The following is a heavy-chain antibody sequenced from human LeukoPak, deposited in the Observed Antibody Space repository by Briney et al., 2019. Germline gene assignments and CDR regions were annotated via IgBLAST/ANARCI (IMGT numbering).Heavy chain of an antibody. CDR1: GGTFSSYA. D-gene: IGHD6-19*01. J-gene: IGHJ4*02. V-gene: IGHV1-69*13. CDR2: IIPIFGTA. Sequence: SVKVSCKASGGTFSSYAISWVRQPPGQGLEWMGGIIPIFGTANYAQKFQGRVTITADETTSTAYMELSSLRSEDTAVYYCARAHSSGWYPHYFDYWGQGTLVTVSS. CDR3: ARAHSSGWYPHYFDY.